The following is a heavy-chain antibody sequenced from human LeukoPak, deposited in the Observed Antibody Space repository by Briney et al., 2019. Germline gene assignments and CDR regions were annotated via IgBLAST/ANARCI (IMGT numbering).Heavy chain of an antibody. CDR1: GFTVSSNY. Sequence: GGSLRLSCAASGFTVSSNYMSWVRQAPGKGLEWVSAISGSGGSTYYADSVKGRFTISRDNSKNTLYLQMNSLRAEDTAVYYCAREGQAENAFDIWGQGTMVTVSS. J-gene: IGHJ3*02. CDR2: ISGSGGST. CDR3: AREGQAENAFDI. V-gene: IGHV3-23*01. D-gene: IGHD6-25*01.